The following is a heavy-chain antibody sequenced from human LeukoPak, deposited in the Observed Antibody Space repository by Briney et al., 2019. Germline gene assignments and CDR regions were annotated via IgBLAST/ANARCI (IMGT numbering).Heavy chain of an antibody. CDR3: ATRGYSYGRENYYYYGMDV. Sequence: GASVKVSCKASGSTFSSYAISWVRQAPGQGLEWMGRIIPILGIANYAQKFQGRVTITADKSTSTAYMELSSLRSEDTAVYYCATRGYSYGRENYYYYGMDVWGQGTTVTVSS. CDR1: GSTFSSYA. D-gene: IGHD5-18*01. J-gene: IGHJ6*02. CDR2: IIPILGIA. V-gene: IGHV1-69*04.